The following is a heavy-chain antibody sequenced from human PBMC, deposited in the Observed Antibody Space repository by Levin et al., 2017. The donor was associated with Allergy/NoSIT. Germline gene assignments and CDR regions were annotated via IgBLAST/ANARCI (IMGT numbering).Heavy chain of an antibody. Sequence: SETLSLTCAVYGGSFSGYYWSWIRQPPGKGLEWIGEINHSGSTNYNPSLKSRVTISVDTSKNQFSLKLSSVTAADTAVYYCARVLSSRFLEWFRTDDAFDIWGQGTMVTVSS. CDR2: INHSGST. D-gene: IGHD3-3*01. CDR1: GGSFSGYY. CDR3: ARVLSSRFLEWFRTDDAFDI. J-gene: IGHJ3*02. V-gene: IGHV4-34*01.